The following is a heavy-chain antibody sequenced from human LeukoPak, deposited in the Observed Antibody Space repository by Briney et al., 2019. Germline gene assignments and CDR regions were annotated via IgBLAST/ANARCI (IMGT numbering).Heavy chain of an antibody. CDR2: IYTSGST. D-gene: IGHD6-13*01. CDR3: ARVIGSSWYGWFDP. V-gene: IGHV4-4*07. J-gene: IGHJ5*02. CDR1: GGSISCYY. Sequence: SETLSLTCTVSGGSISCYYWSWIRQPAGKGLEWIGRIYTSGSTNYNPSLKSRVTMSVDTSKNQFSLKLSSVTAADTAVYYCARVIGSSWYGWFDPWGQGTLVTVSS.